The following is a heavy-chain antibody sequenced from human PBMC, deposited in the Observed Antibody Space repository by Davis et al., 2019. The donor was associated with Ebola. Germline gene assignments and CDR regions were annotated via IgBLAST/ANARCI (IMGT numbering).Heavy chain of an antibody. Sequence: GESLKISCAASGFTFSSYAMSWVRQAPGKGLEWVSAISGSGGSTYYADSVKGRFTISRDNAKNSLYLQMNSLRAEDTAVYYCAREGAFDIWGQGTMVTVSS. CDR3: AREGAFDI. CDR1: GFTFSSYA. V-gene: IGHV3-23*01. J-gene: IGHJ3*02. CDR2: ISGSGGST.